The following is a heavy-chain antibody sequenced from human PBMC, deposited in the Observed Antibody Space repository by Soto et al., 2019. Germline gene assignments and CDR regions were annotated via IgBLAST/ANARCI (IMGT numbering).Heavy chain of an antibody. D-gene: IGHD2-21*02. Sequence: GGSLRLACAASGFSVRTNYMSWVRQAPGKGLEWVSVFESGGSIYYADSVKGRFIISRDYARNTVDLQLNSLRADDTAVYYCARAGVTPDFFDYWGQGTLVTVSS. CDR3: ARAGVTPDFFDY. J-gene: IGHJ4*02. CDR1: GFSVRTNY. CDR2: FESGGSI. V-gene: IGHV3-53*01.